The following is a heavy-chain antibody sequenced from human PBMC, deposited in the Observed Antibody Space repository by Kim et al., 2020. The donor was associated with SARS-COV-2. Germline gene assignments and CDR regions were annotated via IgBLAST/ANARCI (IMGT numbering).Heavy chain of an antibody. CDR2: ISGDGGST. V-gene: IGHV3-43*02. D-gene: IGHD3-22*01. CDR3: AKDMQKRYYYYDSIGSLYY. CDR1: GFTFDDYA. J-gene: IGHJ4*02. Sequence: GGSLRLSCAASGFTFDDYAMHWVRQAPGKGLEWVSPISGDGGSTYYADSVKGRFTISRDNSKNSLYLQMNSLRTEDTALYYCAKDMQKRYYYYDSIGSLYYWGQGTLVTASS.